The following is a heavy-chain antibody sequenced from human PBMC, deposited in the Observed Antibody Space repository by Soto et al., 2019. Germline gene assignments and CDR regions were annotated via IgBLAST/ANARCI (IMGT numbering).Heavy chain of an antibody. CDR1: GASVSSGNYY. CDR2: ISYSGST. D-gene: IGHD1-26*01. V-gene: IGHV4-61*01. CDR3: ARGSGSYYAY. Sequence: QVQLQESGPGLVKPSETLSLTCTVSGASVSSGNYYWSWIRQLPGKGLECIGYISYSGSTNYNPSLKSRVTISIDTSKNQFSLKLSSVTAADTAVYYWARGSGSYYAYWGQGTLVTVSS. J-gene: IGHJ4*02.